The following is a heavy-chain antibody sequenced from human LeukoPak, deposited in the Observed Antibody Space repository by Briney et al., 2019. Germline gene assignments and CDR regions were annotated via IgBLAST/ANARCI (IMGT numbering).Heavy chain of an antibody. D-gene: IGHD3-10*01. CDR2: ISGSGGST. J-gene: IGHJ4*02. CDR1: GFTFSSYA. V-gene: IGHV3-23*01. Sequence: VQPGGSLRLSCAASGFTFSSYAMSWVRQAPGKGLEWVSAISGSGGSTYYADSVKGRFTISRDNSKNTLYLQVNSLRAEDTAVYYCAKDLVYYGSGSYYNGNYWGQGTLVTVSS. CDR3: AKDLVYYGSGSYYNGNY.